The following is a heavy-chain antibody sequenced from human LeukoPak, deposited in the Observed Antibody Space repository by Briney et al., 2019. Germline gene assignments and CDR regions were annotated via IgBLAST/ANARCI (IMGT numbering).Heavy chain of an antibody. V-gene: IGHV3-48*04. Sequence: GGSLRLSCAASRFTFSNHWMNWVRQAPGKGLEWVSYISSSGSTIYYADSVKGRFTISRDNAKNSLYLQMNSLRAEDMAVYYCARVGQWLVFNAFDIWGQGTMVTVSS. J-gene: IGHJ3*02. D-gene: IGHD6-19*01. CDR1: RFTFSNHW. CDR3: ARVGQWLVFNAFDI. CDR2: ISSSGSTI.